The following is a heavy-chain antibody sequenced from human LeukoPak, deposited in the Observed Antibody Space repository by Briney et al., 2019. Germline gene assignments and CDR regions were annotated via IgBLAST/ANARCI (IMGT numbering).Heavy chain of an antibody. CDR3: ARKLEVGWFDP. D-gene: IGHD4-23*01. Sequence: SETLSLTCAVYGGSFSGYYWSWIRQPPGKGLEWIGGINHSGSTNYNPSLKSRVTISVDTSKNQFSLKLSSVTAADTAVYYCARKLEVGWFDPWGQRTLVTVSS. CDR1: GGSFSGYY. V-gene: IGHV4-34*01. CDR2: INHSGST. J-gene: IGHJ5*02.